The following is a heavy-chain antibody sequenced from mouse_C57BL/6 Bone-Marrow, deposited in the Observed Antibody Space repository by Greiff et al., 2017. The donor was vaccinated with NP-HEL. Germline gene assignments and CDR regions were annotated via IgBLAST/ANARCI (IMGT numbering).Heavy chain of an antibody. V-gene: IGHV1-63*01. D-gene: IGHD1-1*01. CDR1: GYTFTNYW. Sequence: QVQLKESGAELVRPGTSVKMSCKASGYTFTNYWIGWAKQRPGHGLEWIGDLYPGGGYTTYNEKFKGKATLTADKSSSTAYMQFSSLTSEDSAIYYCARMDYGSSFYAMDYWGQGTSGTVSS. J-gene: IGHJ4*01. CDR3: ARMDYGSSFYAMDY. CDR2: LYPGGGYT.